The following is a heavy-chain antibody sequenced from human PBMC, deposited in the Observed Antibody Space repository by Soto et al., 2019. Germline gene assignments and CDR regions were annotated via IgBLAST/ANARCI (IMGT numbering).Heavy chain of an antibody. Sequence: PGGSLRLSCSASGFTFSSYAMHWVRQAPGEGLEYVSSISTNGGSTHYADSVKGRFTISRDNSKNTQYLQMSSLRADDTAVYYCVKGEYYYDSSGYYPFDYWGQGT. CDR3: VKGEYYYDSSGYYPFDY. CDR1: GFTFSSYA. V-gene: IGHV3-64D*06. D-gene: IGHD3-22*01. J-gene: IGHJ4*02. CDR2: ISTNGGST.